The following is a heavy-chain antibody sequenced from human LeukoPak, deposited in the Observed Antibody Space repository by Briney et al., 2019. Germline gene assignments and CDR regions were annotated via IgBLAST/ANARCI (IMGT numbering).Heavy chain of an antibody. V-gene: IGHV3-9*01. J-gene: IGHJ5*02. CDR2: INWNSGSK. CDR1: GFTFDDYA. CDR3: ARSKEDCCGSFDP. D-gene: IGHD2-15*01. Sequence: SLRLSCAASGFTFDDYAMHWVRQAPGKGLEWVSGINWNSGSKVYADSVKGRFTISRDNAKNSLYLQMNSLRAEDTAVYYCARSKEDCCGSFDPWGQGTLVTVSS.